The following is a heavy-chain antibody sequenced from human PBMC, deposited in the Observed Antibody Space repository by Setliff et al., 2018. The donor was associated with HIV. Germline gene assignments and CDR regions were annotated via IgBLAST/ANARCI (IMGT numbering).Heavy chain of an antibody. D-gene: IGHD1-26*01. CDR2: IKQDGSEK. J-gene: IGHJ4*02. Sequence: GGSLRLSCTASGFTFSSYWMSWVRQAPGKGLEWVANIKQDGSEKHYVDSVKGRFTISRDNAKNSLYLQMNSLRAEDTAIYYCARDPIEGYPDYFDYWGQGTLVTVSS. CDR3: ARDPIEGYPDYFDY. CDR1: GFTFSSYW. V-gene: IGHV3-7*01.